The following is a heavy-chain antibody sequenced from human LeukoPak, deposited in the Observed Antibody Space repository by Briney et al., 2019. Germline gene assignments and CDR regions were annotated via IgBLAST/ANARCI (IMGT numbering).Heavy chain of an antibody. CDR1: GYTFTGYY. J-gene: IGHJ4*02. CDR3: ARGLPHQWLIPAY. CDR2: MNPNSGNT. V-gene: IGHV1-8*02. Sequence: ASVKVSCKASGYTFTGYYMHWVRQAPGQGLEWMGWMNPNSGNTGYAQKFQGRVTMTCNTSISTAYMELSSLKSEDTAVYYCARGLPHQWLIPAYWGQGTLVTVSS. D-gene: IGHD6-19*01.